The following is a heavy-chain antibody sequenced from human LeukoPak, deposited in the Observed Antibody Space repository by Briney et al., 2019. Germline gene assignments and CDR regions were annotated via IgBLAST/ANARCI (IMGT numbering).Heavy chain of an antibody. CDR2: INPSGGST. J-gene: IGHJ4*02. Sequence: GASVKVSCEASGYAFTNYYMNWVRQAPGQGLEWMGIINPSGGSTSYAQKFQGRVTVTRDTSTSTVYMELSSLRSEDTAMYYCAREGEIGYDLSDYWGQGTLVTVSS. D-gene: IGHD5-12*01. CDR1: GYAFTNYY. CDR3: AREGEIGYDLSDY. V-gene: IGHV1-46*01.